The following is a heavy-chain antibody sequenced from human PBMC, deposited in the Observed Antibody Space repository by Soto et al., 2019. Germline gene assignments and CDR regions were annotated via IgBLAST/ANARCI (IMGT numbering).Heavy chain of an antibody. V-gene: IGHV3-13*05. CDR2: ISAAGDP. CDR3: ARTDRDFYGLDV. Sequence: EVQLLESGGGLVQPGGSLSLSCEASGFTFRNYDMHWVRQGTGKGLEWVSGISAAGDPDYADSVEGRFTISRENAQNSFFLQIKSLRVGDTAVYYCARTDRDFYGLDVWGQGTTVIVSS. J-gene: IGHJ6*02. CDR1: GFTFRNYD.